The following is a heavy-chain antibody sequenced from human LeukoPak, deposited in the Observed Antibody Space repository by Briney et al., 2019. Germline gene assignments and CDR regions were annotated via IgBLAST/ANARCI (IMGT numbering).Heavy chain of an antibody. V-gene: IGHV3-11*06. Sequence: GGSLRLSCAASGFTFSDYYMRWVRQAPGEGLEWVSYISSSSSYTNYADSVKGRFTISRDNAKNSLYLQMNSLRAEDTAVYYCARDRTVTTPYYYYGMDVWGKGTTVTVSS. CDR1: GFTFSDYY. CDR3: ARDRTVTTPYYYYGMDV. D-gene: IGHD4-17*01. CDR2: ISSSSSYT. J-gene: IGHJ6*04.